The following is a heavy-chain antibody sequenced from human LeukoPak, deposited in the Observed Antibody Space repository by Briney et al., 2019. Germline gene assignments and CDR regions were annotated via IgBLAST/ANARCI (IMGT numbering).Heavy chain of an antibody. J-gene: IGHJ6*03. CDR3: ARTGYCSSTSCYSGSGYYYYYMDV. CDR1: GFTFSSYA. V-gene: IGHV3-30*14. D-gene: IGHD2-2*02. CDR2: ISYDGSNK. Sequence: PGGSLRLSCAASGFTFSSYAMHWVRQAPGKGLEWVAVISYDGSNKYYADSVKGRFTISRDNSKNTLYLQMNSLRAEDTAVYYCARTGYCSSTSCYSGSGYYYYYMDVWGKGTTVTVSS.